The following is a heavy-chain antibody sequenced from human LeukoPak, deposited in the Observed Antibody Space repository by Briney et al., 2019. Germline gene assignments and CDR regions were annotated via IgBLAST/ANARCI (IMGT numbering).Heavy chain of an antibody. V-gene: IGHV3-23*01. CDR3: AKGSQGWPYFFDY. CDR1: GFTFSNFA. J-gene: IGHJ4*02. D-gene: IGHD6-19*01. CDR2: IGSGGEST. Sequence: PGGSLRLSCSASGFTFSNFAMSWVRQAPGKGLERVSAIGSGGESTYYADSVKGRFTISRDNSKNTLSLQVNGLRAEDSAVYYCAKGSQGWPYFFDYWGQGTPVTVSS.